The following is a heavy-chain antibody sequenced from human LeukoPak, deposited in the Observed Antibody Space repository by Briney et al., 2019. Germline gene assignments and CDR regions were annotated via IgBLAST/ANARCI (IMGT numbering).Heavy chain of an antibody. J-gene: IGHJ2*01. V-gene: IGHV4-61*02. CDR3: ARQRSGYWDFDL. CDR2: IYTSGST. Sequence: SQTLSLTCTVSGGSISSGSYYWSWIRQPAGKGLEWIGRIYTSGSTYYNPSLKSRVTISVDTSKNQFSLKLSSVTAADTAVYYCARQRSGYWDFDLWGRGTLVTVSS. D-gene: IGHD3-3*01. CDR1: GGSISSGSYY.